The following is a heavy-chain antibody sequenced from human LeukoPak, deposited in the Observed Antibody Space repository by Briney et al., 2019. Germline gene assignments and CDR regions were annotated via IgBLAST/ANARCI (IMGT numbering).Heavy chain of an antibody. D-gene: IGHD3-22*01. CDR3: AREGRPGHYYDSSGYFHWFDP. CDR1: GYTFTSYG. V-gene: IGHV1-18*01. Sequence: ASVKVSCKASGYTFTSYGISWVRQAPGQGLEWMGWISAYNGNTNYAQKLQGRVTMTTDTSTSTAYMELRSLRSDDTAVYYCAREGRPGHYYDSSGYFHWFDPWGQGTLVTVSS. CDR2: ISAYNGNT. J-gene: IGHJ5*02.